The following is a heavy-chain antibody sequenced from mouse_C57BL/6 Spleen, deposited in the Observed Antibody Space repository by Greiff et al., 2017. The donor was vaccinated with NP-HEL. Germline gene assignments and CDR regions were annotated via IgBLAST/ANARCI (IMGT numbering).Heavy chain of an antibody. D-gene: IGHD2-1*01. J-gene: IGHJ4*01. CDR2: FYPGSGSI. Sequence: VQLQQSGAELVKPGASVKLSCKASGYTFTEYSIHWVKQRPGQGLEWIGWFYPGSGSIKYNEKFKDKATLTADKSSSTVYMQLSRLTSEDSAVYFCARHEDNYGKGYAMDYWGQGTSVTVSS. V-gene: IGHV1-62-2*01. CDR1: GYTFTEYS. CDR3: ARHEDNYGKGYAMDY.